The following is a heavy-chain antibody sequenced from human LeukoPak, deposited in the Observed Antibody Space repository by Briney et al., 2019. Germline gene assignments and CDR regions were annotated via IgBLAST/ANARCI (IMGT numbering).Heavy chain of an antibody. CDR3: ARVVAMAGVPVY. J-gene: IGHJ4*02. CDR1: GYTFTGYY. V-gene: IGHV1-2*06. D-gene: IGHD2-15*01. CDR2: INPNSGGT. Sequence: ASVKVSCKASGYTFTGYYMHWVRQAPGQGLEWTGRINPNSGGTNYAQKFQGRVTMTRDTSISTAYMELSRLRSDDTAVYYCARVVAMAGVPVYWGQGTLVTVSS.